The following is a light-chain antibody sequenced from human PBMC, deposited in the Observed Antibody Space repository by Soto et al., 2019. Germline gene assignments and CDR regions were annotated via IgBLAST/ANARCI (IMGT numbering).Light chain of an antibody. CDR1: SYDVGGYNY. Sequence: QSALTQPPSASGSLGQSVTISCTGTSYDVGGYNYVSWYQQHPGKAPKIMIYEVSKRPSGVPDRFSGSKSGNTASLTVSGLQAEDAAAYYCCSHAGDNTYVFGTGTKLTVL. V-gene: IGLV2-8*01. J-gene: IGLJ1*01. CDR3: CSHAGDNTYV. CDR2: EVS.